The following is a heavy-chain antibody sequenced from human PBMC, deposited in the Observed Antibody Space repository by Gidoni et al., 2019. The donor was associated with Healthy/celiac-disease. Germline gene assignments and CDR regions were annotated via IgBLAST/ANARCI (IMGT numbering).Heavy chain of an antibody. CDR1: GFTFSSYA. CDR2: ISGSGGST. D-gene: IGHD2-2*02. Sequence: EVQLLESGGGLVQPGGSLRLSCAASGFTFSSYAMSWVRQAPGKGLEWVSAISGSGGSTYYADSVKGRFTISRDNSKNTLYLQMNSLRAEDTAVYYCAKGSPRYCSSTSCYNPPGSGGMDVWGQGTTVTVSS. CDR3: AKGSPRYCSSTSCYNPPGSGGMDV. J-gene: IGHJ6*02. V-gene: IGHV3-23*01.